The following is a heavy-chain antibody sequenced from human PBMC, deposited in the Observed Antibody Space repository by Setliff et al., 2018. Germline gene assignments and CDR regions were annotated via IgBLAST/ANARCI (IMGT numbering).Heavy chain of an antibody. V-gene: IGHV4-39*06. D-gene: IGHD3-22*01. J-gene: IGHJ4*02. CDR3: SRAPRYFDSTGSYFDG. CDR1: GGSIITNSYY. Sequence: SETLSLTCTVSGGSIITNSYYWGWVRQPPGKGLEWIGSMYFSGSTYYNPSLKSRVTISIGKSKNQFALKLSSVTAADTAVYYCSRAPRYFDSTGSYFDGWGQGTLVTVSS. CDR2: MYFSGST.